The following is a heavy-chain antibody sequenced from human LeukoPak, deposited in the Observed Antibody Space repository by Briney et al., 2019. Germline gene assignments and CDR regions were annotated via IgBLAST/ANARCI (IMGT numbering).Heavy chain of an antibody. Sequence: SETLSLTCTVSGGSISSGSYYWSWIRQPAGKGLEWIGRIYTGGSTNYNPSLKSRVTISVDTSKNQFSLKLSSVTAADTAVYYCARVNYGDYDWFDPWGQGTLVTVSS. V-gene: IGHV4-61*02. CDR2: IYTGGST. D-gene: IGHD4-17*01. CDR3: ARVNYGDYDWFDP. CDR1: GGSISSGSYY. J-gene: IGHJ5*02.